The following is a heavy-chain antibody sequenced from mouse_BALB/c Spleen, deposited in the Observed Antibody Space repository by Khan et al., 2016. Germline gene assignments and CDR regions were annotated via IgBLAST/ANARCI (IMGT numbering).Heavy chain of an antibody. D-gene: IGHD1-1*01. V-gene: IGHV10-1*02. CDR1: GFTFNTYA. CDR3: VIHYYGSNWYFDV. Sequence: EVQLVESGGGLVQPKGSLKLSCAASGFTFNTYAMNWVRQAPGKGLEWVARIRSKSNNYATYYADSVKDRFTISRDDSQSMSYLQMNNLKTEDTAMYYCVIHYYGSNWYFDVCGAGTTFTVSS. CDR2: IRSKSNNYAT. J-gene: IGHJ1*01.